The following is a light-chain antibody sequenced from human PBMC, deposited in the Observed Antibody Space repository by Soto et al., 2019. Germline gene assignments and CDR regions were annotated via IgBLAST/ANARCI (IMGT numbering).Light chain of an antibody. CDR2: DAS. Sequence: EIVLTQSPATLSLSPGERATLSCRASQSVSSYLAWYQQKPGQAPRLLIYDASNRATGIPARFSGSGSGTDFTLTIFILLPEYFAVYYCQQRSNWRITFGQGTRLEI. V-gene: IGKV3-11*01. J-gene: IGKJ5*01. CDR3: QQRSNWRIT. CDR1: QSVSSY.